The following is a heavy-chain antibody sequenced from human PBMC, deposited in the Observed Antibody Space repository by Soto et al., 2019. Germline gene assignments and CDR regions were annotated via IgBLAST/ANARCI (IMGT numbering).Heavy chain of an antibody. J-gene: IGHJ6*02. CDR3: ARLAPLFLTDYYYYHAMDV. CDR2: IHHSGST. D-gene: IGHD3-9*01. V-gene: IGHV4-59*01. Sequence: SSETLSLTCTVSSGSISSSYWSWIRQPPGKGLEWIGYIHHSGSTNYNPSLKSRLTSSLDTSKNQFSLKVSSVTAADTAVYYCARLAPLFLTDYYYYHAMDVWGQGTTVTVSS. CDR1: SGSISSSY.